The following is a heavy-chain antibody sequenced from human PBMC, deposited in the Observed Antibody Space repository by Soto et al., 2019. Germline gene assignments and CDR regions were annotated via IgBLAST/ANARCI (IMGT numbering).Heavy chain of an antibody. J-gene: IGHJ4*02. CDR2: IKSRIDGGRV. Sequence: GGSLRLSCAVSGFPFSKAWMSWVRQAPGKGLEWIGRIKSRIDGGRVDYAAPVQGRFTISRDDSENTLFLQTNSLKTEDTAVYYCTTSVTGTPRAIDYWGQGTLVTVS. CDR1: GFPFSKAW. CDR3: TTSVTGTPRAIDY. D-gene: IGHD1-7*01. V-gene: IGHV3-15*01.